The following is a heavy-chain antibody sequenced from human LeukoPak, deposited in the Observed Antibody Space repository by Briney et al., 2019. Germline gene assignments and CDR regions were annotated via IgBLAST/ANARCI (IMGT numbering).Heavy chain of an antibody. CDR3: ARVMYDFWSGYYAPFDP. V-gene: IGHV1-18*01. J-gene: IGHJ5*02. CDR1: GSTFTSYD. D-gene: IGHD3-3*01. CDR2: ISAYNGNT. Sequence: ASVKVSCKASGSTFTSYDISWVRKAPGQGLEWMGWISAYNGNTNYAQNLQRRVTMTTDTSTSTAYMELRSLRSDVTAVYYCARVMYDFWSGYYAPFDPWGQGTLVTVSS.